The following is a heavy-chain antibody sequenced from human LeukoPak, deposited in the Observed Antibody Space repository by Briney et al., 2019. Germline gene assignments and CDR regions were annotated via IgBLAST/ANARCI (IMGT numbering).Heavy chain of an antibody. Sequence: GGSLRLSCAASGFTFSSSAMSWVRQVPGKGLEWVSGISASSGSTSYADSVRGRFTISRDNSKNTLYVQMNSLRDEDTAVYYCAMAAYEYYFDYWGQGTQVTVSS. D-gene: IGHD6-19*01. CDR2: ISASSGST. CDR3: AMAAYEYYFDY. J-gene: IGHJ4*02. CDR1: GFTFSSSA. V-gene: IGHV3-23*01.